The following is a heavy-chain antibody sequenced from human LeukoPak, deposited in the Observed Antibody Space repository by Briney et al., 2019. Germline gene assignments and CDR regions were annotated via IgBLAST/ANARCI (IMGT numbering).Heavy chain of an antibody. CDR2: INHSGST. J-gene: IGHJ3*02. Sequence: SETLSLTCAVYGGSFSGYYWSWIRQPPGKGLEWIGEINHSGSTNYNPSLKSRVTISVDTSKNQFSLKLSSVTAADTAVYYCARGNRGSGWYAIWGQGTMVTVSS. V-gene: IGHV4-34*01. D-gene: IGHD6-13*01. CDR1: GGSFSGYY. CDR3: ARGNRGSGWYAI.